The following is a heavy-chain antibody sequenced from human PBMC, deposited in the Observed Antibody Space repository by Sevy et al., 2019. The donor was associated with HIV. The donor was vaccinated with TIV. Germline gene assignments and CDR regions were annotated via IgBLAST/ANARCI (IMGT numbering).Heavy chain of an antibody. CDR1: GFTFSSYW. Sequence: GGSLRLSCAVSGFTFSSYWMSWVRQAPGKGLEWVANIKQDGGAQHYVDSVKGRFAISRDNAKNSLFLQMNSLRVEDTAVYYCARSTNSAALDYWGQGTPVTVSS. CDR2: IKQDGGAQ. CDR3: ARSTNSAALDY. D-gene: IGHD2-2*01. J-gene: IGHJ4*02. V-gene: IGHV3-7*01.